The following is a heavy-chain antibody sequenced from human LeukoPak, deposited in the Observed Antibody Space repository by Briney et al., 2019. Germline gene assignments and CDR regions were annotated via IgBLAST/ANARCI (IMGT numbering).Heavy chain of an antibody. V-gene: IGHV1-2*02. D-gene: IGHD1-14*01. CDR1: GYIFTDYY. CDR3: TRVSIAWANLYFDY. J-gene: IGHJ4*02. Sequence: ASVKVSCKASGYIFTDYYIHWVRQAPGQGLEWMGRINPNTGDTNYAQKFQGRVTMTGDASINTASMELTSLTSGDTAVYYCTRVSIAWANLYFDYWGQGTLVTVSS. CDR2: INPNTGDT.